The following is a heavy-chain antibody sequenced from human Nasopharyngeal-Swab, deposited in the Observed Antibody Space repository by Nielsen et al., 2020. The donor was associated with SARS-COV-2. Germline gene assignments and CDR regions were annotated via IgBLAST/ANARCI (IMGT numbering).Heavy chain of an antibody. V-gene: IGHV3-48*04. CDR1: GFTFSSYS. CDR3: ARLYRRYCSSTSCPVDY. CDR2: ISSSSSTI. J-gene: IGHJ4*02. Sequence: GESLKISCAASGFTFSSYSMTWVRQAPGKGLEWVSYISSSSSTIYSADSVKGRFTISRDNAKNSLYLQMNSLRAEDTAVYYCARLYRRYCSSTSCPVDYWGQGTLVTVSS. D-gene: IGHD2-2*01.